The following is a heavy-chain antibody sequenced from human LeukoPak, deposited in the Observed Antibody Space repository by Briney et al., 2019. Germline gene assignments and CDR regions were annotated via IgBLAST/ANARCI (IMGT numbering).Heavy chain of an antibody. J-gene: IGHJ4*02. CDR2: INPNSGGT. D-gene: IGHD6-19*01. Sequence: GASVKVSCKASGYTFTDYYLHGVRLAPGQGLEWMGWINPNSGGTNYAQKFQGRVTMTWDTSISTAYMELSRLRSDDTAVYYCARGQAQWKHLPTFHYWSQGTLVTVSS. CDR1: GYTFTDYY. CDR3: ARGQAQWKHLPTFHY. V-gene: IGHV1-2*02.